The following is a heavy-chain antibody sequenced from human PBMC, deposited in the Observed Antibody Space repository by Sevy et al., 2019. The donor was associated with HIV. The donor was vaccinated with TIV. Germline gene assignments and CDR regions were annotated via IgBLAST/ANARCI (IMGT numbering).Heavy chain of an antibody. CDR3: ATLSSPMPNSGWYDFFDH. CDR1: GFTFSTYW. CDR2: IKQDGSDK. D-gene: IGHD6-19*01. Sequence: GGSLGLSCAASGFTFSTYWMSWVRQAPGKGLEWVANIKQDGSDKNYMDSVKGRFTISRDNAKNSLYLQMSSLRAEDTAVYYCATLSSPMPNSGWYDFFDHWGQGTLVTVSS. V-gene: IGHV3-7*01. J-gene: IGHJ4*02.